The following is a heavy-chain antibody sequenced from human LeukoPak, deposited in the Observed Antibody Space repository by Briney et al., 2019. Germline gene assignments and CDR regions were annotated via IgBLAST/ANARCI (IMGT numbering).Heavy chain of an antibody. CDR2: INPNSGGT. CDR3: ARKIAVAGYLYFQL. CDR1: GYTFTGYY. D-gene: IGHD6-19*01. Sequence: ASVKVSCKASGYTFTGYYMHWVRQAPGQGLEWMGWINPNSGGTNYAQKFQGRITMTRDTSISTAYMELSRLRSDDTAVYYCARKIAVAGYLYFQLWGQGTLVTVSP. V-gene: IGHV1-2*02. J-gene: IGHJ1*01.